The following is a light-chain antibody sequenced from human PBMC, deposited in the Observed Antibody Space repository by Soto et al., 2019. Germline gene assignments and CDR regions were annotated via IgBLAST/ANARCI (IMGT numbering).Light chain of an antibody. V-gene: IGKV3-20*01. CDR3: QQYGSSSWT. CDR2: GAS. CDR1: PTVSSSY. J-gene: IGKJ1*01. Sequence: EIVLTQSPGTLSLSPGERATLSCRARPTVSSSYLAWYQQKPGQAPRLLIYGASSRATGIPDRFSGSGSETDFTLTISILEPEDFAVYYCQQYGSSSWTFGQGTKVEIK.